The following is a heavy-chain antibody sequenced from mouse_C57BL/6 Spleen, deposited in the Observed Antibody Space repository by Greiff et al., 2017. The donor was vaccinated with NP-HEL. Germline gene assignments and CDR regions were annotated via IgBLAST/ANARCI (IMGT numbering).Heavy chain of an antibody. D-gene: IGHD2-4*01. CDR1: GFTFSSYA. CDR2: ISSGGDYI. V-gene: IGHV5-9-1*02. CDR3: TIYDYDEAYYYAMDY. J-gene: IGHJ4*01. Sequence: DVQLVESGEGLVKPGGSLKLSCAASGFTFSSYAMSWVRQTPEKRLEWVAYISSGGDYIYYADTVKGRFTISRDNARNTLYLQMSSLKSEDTAMYYCTIYDYDEAYYYAMDYWGQGTSVTVSS.